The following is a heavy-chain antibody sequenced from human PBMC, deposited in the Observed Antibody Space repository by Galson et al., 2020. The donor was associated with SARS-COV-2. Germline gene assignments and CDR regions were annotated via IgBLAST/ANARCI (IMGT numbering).Heavy chain of an antibody. V-gene: IGHV1-46*03. Sequence: GSTSYAQKFQGRVTMTRDTSTSTVYMELSSLRSEDTAVYYCARESYYDSSGAAYFDYWGQGTLVTVSS. D-gene: IGHD3-22*01. CDR3: ARESYYDSSGAAYFDY. J-gene: IGHJ4*02. CDR2: GST.